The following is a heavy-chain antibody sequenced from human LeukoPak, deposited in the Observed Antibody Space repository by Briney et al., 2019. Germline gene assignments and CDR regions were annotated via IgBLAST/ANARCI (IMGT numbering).Heavy chain of an antibody. CDR1: GGSISSSSYY. D-gene: IGHD4-17*01. J-gene: IGHJ5*02. Sequence: SETLSLTCTVSGGSISSSSYYWGWIRQPPGKGLEWIGSIYYSGSTYYNPSLKSRVTISVDTSKNQFSLKLSSVTAADTAVYYCARVLMTHYGDYVPWWFDPWGQGTLVTVSS. CDR3: ARVLMTHYGDYVPWWFDP. V-gene: IGHV4-39*07. CDR2: IYYSGST.